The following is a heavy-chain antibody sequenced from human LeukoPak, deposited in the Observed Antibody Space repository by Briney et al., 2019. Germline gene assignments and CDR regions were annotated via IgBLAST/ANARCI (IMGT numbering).Heavy chain of an antibody. CDR1: GFTFTSSA. Sequence: GTSVKVSCKASGFTFTSSAMQWVRQARGQRLEWIGWIVVGSGNTNYAQKIQERVTVTRDMSTSTAYMELSSLRSEDTAVYYCAARLGYCSGGSCYNFDYWGQGTLVTVSS. J-gene: IGHJ4*02. D-gene: IGHD2-15*01. CDR3: AARLGYCSGGSCYNFDY. CDR2: IVVGSGNT. V-gene: IGHV1-58*02.